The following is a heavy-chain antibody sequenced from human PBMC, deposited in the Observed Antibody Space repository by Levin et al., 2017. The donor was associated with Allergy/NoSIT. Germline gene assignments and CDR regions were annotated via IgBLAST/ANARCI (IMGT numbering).Heavy chain of an antibody. J-gene: IGHJ4*02. CDR2: ISYDGSIT. CDR1: GFTFSTYG. V-gene: IGHV3-30*18. Sequence: SCAASGFTFSTYGMHWVRQAPGKGLDWVAVISYDGSITYFADSVKGRFTISRDNSKNTLYLQMNSLRAEDTAVYYCAKDPRASASIAPGDSVGYYSDYWGQGTLVTVSS. CDR3: AKDPRASASIAPGDSVGYYSDY. D-gene: IGHD6-13*01.